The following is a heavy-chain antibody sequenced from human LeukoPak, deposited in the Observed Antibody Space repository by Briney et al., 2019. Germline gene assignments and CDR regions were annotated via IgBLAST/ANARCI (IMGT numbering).Heavy chain of an antibody. Sequence: SVKVSCKASGGTFSSYTISWVRQAPGQGLEWMGRIIPILGIANYAQKFQGGVTITADKSTSTAYMELSSLRSEDTAVYYCARGEQLWYLFDYWGQGTLVTVSS. D-gene: IGHD5-18*01. CDR3: ARGEQLWYLFDY. J-gene: IGHJ4*02. CDR2: IIPILGIA. CDR1: GGTFSSYT. V-gene: IGHV1-69*02.